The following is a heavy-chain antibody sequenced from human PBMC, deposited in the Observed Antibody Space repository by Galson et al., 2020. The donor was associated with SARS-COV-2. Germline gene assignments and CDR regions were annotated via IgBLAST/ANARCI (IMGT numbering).Heavy chain of an antibody. CDR3: ARHLLRWPDYYLYGMGV. D-gene: IGHD4-17*01. CDR1: GYSFTSYW. J-gene: IGHJ6*02. V-gene: IGHV5-51*01. CDR2: IYPGDSDT. Sequence: GESLKISCKGSGYSFTSYWIGWVRQMPGKGLEWMGIIYPGDSDTRYRPSFQGQVTISADKSISTAYLQWSSLKASDTAMYYCARHLLRWPDYYLYGMGVGGQGTTVTVCS.